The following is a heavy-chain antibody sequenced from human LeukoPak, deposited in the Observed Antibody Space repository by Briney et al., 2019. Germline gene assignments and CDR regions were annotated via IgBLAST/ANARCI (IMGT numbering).Heavy chain of an antibody. Sequence: GGSLRLSCAASGFTFSSYSMNWVRQAPGQGLEWVSSMTSTTDYIYYADSVKGRFTISRDNAKNSLYLQMNSLRAEDTAVYYCARVAPPMIVEGYDAFDIWGQGTMVTVSS. D-gene: IGHD3-22*01. CDR3: ARVAPPMIVEGYDAFDI. CDR1: GFTFSSYS. CDR2: MTSTTDYI. J-gene: IGHJ3*02. V-gene: IGHV3-21*01.